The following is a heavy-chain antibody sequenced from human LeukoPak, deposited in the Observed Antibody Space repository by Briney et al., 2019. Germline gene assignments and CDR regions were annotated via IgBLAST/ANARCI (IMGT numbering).Heavy chain of an antibody. J-gene: IGHJ4*02. V-gene: IGHV5-51*01. CDR2: IYPGDSDT. CDR3: ARRGIAVADDY. Sequence: GESLKISCKVSGYSFSTYWIGWVRQMPGKGLEWMGIIYPGDSDTRYSPSFQGQVTISADKSISTAYLQWSSLKASDTAVYCCARRGIAVADDYWGQGTLVTVSS. D-gene: IGHD6-19*01. CDR1: GYSFSTYW.